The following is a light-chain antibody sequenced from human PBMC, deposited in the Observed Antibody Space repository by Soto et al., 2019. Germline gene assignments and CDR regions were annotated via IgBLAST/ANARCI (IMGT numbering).Light chain of an antibody. Sequence: ERVLRKSRATVSFAPVERARLSFRGLQSISSNSLAWYQQKPGQATRLFIYGASIRATGIPDRFIGSGSGTHFTLTIRRLEPEDFALYYCQQYGSSPRISVGKGTRLEIK. V-gene: IGKV3-20*01. CDR3: QQYGSSPRIS. CDR2: GAS. J-gene: IGKJ5*01. CDR1: QSISSNS.